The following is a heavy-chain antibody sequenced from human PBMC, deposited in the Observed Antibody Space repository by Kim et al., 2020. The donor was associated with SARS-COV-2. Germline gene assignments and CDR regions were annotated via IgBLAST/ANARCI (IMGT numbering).Heavy chain of an antibody. Sequence: SETLSLTCAVYGGSFSGYYWSWIRQPPGKGLEWIGEINHSGSTNYNPSLKSRVTISVDTSKNQFSLKLSSVTAADTAVYYCARGRRNGDSSGYYPFDYWGQGTLVTVSS. CDR2: INHSGST. CDR3: ARGRRNGDSSGYYPFDY. V-gene: IGHV4-34*01. J-gene: IGHJ4*02. D-gene: IGHD3-22*01. CDR1: GGSFSGYY.